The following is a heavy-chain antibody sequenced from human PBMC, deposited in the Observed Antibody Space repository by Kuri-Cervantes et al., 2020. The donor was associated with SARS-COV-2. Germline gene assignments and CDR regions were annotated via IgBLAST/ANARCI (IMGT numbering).Heavy chain of an antibody. V-gene: IGHV3-21*01. CDR1: GFTFSSYS. D-gene: IGHD3-10*01. CDR3: ARAPPVLLWFGEPPGGFDY. CDR2: ISSSSSYI. J-gene: IGHJ4*02. Sequence: ETLSLTCAASGFTFSSYSMNWVRQAPGKGLEWASSISSSSSYIYYADSVKGRFTISRDNAKNSLYLQMNSLRAEDTAVYYCARAPPVLLWFGEPPGGFDYWGQGTLVTVSS.